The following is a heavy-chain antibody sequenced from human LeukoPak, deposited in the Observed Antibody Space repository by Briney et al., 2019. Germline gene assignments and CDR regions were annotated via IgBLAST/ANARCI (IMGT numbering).Heavy chain of an antibody. D-gene: IGHD3-10*01. CDR3: ARIGRGVTMVRGVMEGAFDI. J-gene: IGHJ3*02. V-gene: IGHV4-59*01. CDR1: GDSISNYY. Sequence: SETLSLTCNVSGDSISNYYWNWIRQPPGKGLEWIAYIYYSGSTNYNPSLKSRVTISIDTSKNQFSLKLSSVTAADTAVYYCARIGRGVTMVRGVMEGAFDIWGQGTMVTISS. CDR2: IYYSGST.